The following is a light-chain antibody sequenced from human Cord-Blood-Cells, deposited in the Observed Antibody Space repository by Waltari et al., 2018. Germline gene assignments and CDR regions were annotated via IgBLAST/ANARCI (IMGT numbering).Light chain of an antibody. CDR1: SSDVGGSNY. J-gene: IGLJ3*02. V-gene: IGLV2-14*03. CDR3: SSYTSSSTWV. Sequence: QSALTQPASVSGSPGQSITISCTGTSSDVGGSNYVSWYQQHPGKAPKLMISDVSKRPSGVSNRFSGSKSGNTASLTISGLQAEDEADYYCSSYTSSSTWVFGGGTKLTVL. CDR2: DVS.